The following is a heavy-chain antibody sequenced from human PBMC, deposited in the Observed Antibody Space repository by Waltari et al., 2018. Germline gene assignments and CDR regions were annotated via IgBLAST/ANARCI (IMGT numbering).Heavy chain of an antibody. CDR3: VSADTAMVQYYDMDV. CDR1: GFTVSSNY. CDR2: IYSGGST. J-gene: IGHJ6*02. V-gene: IGHV3-53*01. D-gene: IGHD5-18*01. Sequence: EVQLVESGGGLIQPGGSLRLSCAASGFTVSSNYMSWVRQAAGEGLEWVSVIYSGGSTYYADAVKICCTSTRDNSKTTQYLQMNSLGAEDTAVYYRVSADTAMVQYYDMDVWGQGTTVTVSS.